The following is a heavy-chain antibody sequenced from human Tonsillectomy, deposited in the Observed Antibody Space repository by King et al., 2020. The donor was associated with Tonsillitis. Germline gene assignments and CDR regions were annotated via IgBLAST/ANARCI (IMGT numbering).Heavy chain of an antibody. D-gene: IGHD3-16*02. CDR2: ISSSGTYI. CDR1: GLTFSSYS. J-gene: IGHJ4*02. Sequence: VQLVESGRGLVKPGGSLRLSCAASGLTFSSYSMNWVRQAPGKGLEWVSSISSSGTYIYYADSVKGRFTISRDTAKNSLFLQMNSLRAEDTAVYYCARSTYFEYVWGSYRQGPFDYWGQGTLVTVSS. CDR3: ARSTYFEYVWGSYRQGPFDY. V-gene: IGHV3-21*01.